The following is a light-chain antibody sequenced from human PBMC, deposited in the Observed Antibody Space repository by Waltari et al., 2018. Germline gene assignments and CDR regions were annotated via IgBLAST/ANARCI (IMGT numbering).Light chain of an antibody. CDR3: CSYAGSSVSV. V-gene: IGLV2-23*02. CDR2: DVN. J-gene: IGLJ3*02. CDR1: SSDVGQYNL. Sequence: QSALTQTATVSGSPGQSITLSCTGSSSDVGQYNLVSWYRQHPGEAPKLIIYDVNKRPLGVSNRFSGSKSGNTASLTISGLQAADEADYYCCSYAGSSVSVFGGGTKVTVL.